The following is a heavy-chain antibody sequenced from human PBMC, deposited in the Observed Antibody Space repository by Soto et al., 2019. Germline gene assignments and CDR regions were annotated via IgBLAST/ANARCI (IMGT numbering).Heavy chain of an antibody. CDR3: ARGALTTYFDY. V-gene: IGHV4-59*01. J-gene: IGHJ4*02. CDR1: GGSISSYY. Sequence: QVQLQESGPGLVKPSETLSLTCAVSGGSISSYYWSWIRQPPGKGLEWIGYFYYSGSTNYNPSLKSRVTISVDTSKNQFSLKLSSVTAADTAVYYCARGALTTYFDYWCQGTLVTVSS. CDR2: FYYSGST.